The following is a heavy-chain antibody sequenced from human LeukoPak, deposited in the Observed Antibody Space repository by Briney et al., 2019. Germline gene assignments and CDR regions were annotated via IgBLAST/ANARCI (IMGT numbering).Heavy chain of an antibody. J-gene: IGHJ4*02. Sequence: SETLSLTCAVYGGSFSGYYWSWIRQPPGKGLEWIGEINHSGSTNYNPSLKSRVTISVDTSKNQFSLKLSPVTAADTAVYYCARRALGYCSGGSCYSSYYFDYWGQGTLVTVSS. CDR3: ARRALGYCSGGSCYSSYYFDY. CDR1: GGSFSGYY. CDR2: INHSGST. V-gene: IGHV4-34*01. D-gene: IGHD2-15*01.